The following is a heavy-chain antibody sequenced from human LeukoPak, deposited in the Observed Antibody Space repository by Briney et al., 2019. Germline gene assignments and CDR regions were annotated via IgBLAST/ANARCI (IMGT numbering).Heavy chain of an antibody. D-gene: IGHD1-26*01. J-gene: IGHJ4*02. Sequence: ASVKVSCRASGYTFSSYDINWVRQATGQGLEWMGWINPNSGGTNYAQKFQGRVTMTRDTSISTAYMELSRLRSDDTAVYYCAREGSYLDYWGQGTLVTVSS. CDR1: GYTFSSYD. CDR3: AREGSYLDY. V-gene: IGHV1-2*02. CDR2: INPNSGGT.